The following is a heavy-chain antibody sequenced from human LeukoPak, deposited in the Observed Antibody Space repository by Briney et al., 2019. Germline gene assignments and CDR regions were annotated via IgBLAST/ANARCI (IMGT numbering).Heavy chain of an antibody. CDR3: ARRAGAYSHPYDY. Sequence: GGSLRLSCAASGFTFADYYMSWIRQAPGKGLEWVSYISDSGNPIYYADSVKGRFTISRDNAKNSLYLQMNSLRAEDTAVYYCARRAGAYSHPYDYWGQGTLVTVSS. D-gene: IGHD4/OR15-4a*01. V-gene: IGHV3-11*01. J-gene: IGHJ4*02. CDR2: ISDSGNPI. CDR1: GFTFADYY.